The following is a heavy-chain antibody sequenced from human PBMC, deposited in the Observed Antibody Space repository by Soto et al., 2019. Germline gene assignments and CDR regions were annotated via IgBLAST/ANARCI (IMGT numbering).Heavy chain of an antibody. J-gene: IGHJ6*02. D-gene: IGHD6-6*01. CDR3: ARGWGAARPGYYYGMDV. CDR1: GGSISSGGYS. V-gene: IGHV4-30-2*01. CDR2: IYHSGST. Sequence: SETLSLTCAVSGGSISSGGYSWSWLRQPPGKGLEWIGYIYHSGSTYYNPSLKSRVTISVDRSKNQFSLKLSSVTAADTAVYYCARGWGAARPGYYYGMDVWGQGTTVTAP.